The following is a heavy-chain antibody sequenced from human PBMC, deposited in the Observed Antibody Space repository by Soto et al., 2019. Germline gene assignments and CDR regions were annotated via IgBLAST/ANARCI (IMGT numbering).Heavy chain of an antibody. V-gene: IGHV4-59*01. Sequence: QVQLQESGPGLVKPSETLSLTCTVSGGSISSYYWSWIRQPPGKGLEWIGYIYYSGGTNYHPSLKSRVTISVDTSKNQFSLKLSSVTAADTAVYYCARTLYSLDVWGQGTTVTVSS. CDR1: GGSISSYY. CDR3: ARTLYSLDV. CDR2: IYYSGGT. D-gene: IGHD2-8*01. J-gene: IGHJ6*02.